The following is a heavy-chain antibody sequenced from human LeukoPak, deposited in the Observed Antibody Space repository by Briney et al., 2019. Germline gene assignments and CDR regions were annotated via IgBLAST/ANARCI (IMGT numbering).Heavy chain of an antibody. CDR3: ARVYPEEATGAHYLDY. CDR1: GGSISSGGYY. J-gene: IGHJ4*02. V-gene: IGHV4-31*03. Sequence: SQTLSLTCTVSGGSISSGGYYWSWIRQHPGKGLEWIGYIYYSGSTYYNPSLKSRVTISVDTSKNQFSLKLSSVTAADTAVYYCARVYPEEATGAHYLDYWGQGTLVTVSS. CDR2: IYYSGST. D-gene: IGHD1-26*01.